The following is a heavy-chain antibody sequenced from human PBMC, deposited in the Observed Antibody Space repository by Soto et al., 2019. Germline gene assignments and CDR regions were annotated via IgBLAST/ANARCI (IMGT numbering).Heavy chain of an antibody. CDR1: GDYISSHY. CDR2: VYHSGKT. Sequence: QVQLQESGPGLVKTSETLSLTCTVSGDYISSHYWSWIRQPPGKGLEWIGYVYHSGKTDSNPSLKSRVTISMDTSMNQISLSLTSVTAADAAVYYCARPKGIAPAIWYFDLWGRGTLVTVSS. CDR3: ARPKGIAPAIWYFDL. V-gene: IGHV4-59*08. J-gene: IGHJ2*01. D-gene: IGHD6-13*01.